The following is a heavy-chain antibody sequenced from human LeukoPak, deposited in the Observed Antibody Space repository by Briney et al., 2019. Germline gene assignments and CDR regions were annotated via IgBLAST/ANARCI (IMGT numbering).Heavy chain of an antibody. Sequence: GGSLRLSCAASGFTFSSYGMHWVRQAPGKGLEWVAVISYDGSNKYYADSVKGRFTISRDNAENTLYLQMNSLRVEDTAVYYCTTVPWFGDLRPAGYWGQGTLVTVSS. CDR3: TTVPWFGDLRPAGY. CDR2: ISYDGSNK. J-gene: IGHJ4*02. D-gene: IGHD3-10*01. V-gene: IGHV3-30*03. CDR1: GFTFSSYG.